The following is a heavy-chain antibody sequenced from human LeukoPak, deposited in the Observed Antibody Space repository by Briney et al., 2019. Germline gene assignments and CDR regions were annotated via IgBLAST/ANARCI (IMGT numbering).Heavy chain of an antibody. D-gene: IGHD3-22*01. CDR3: ARGRRSTMIVVANGPLAY. CDR1: GGSFSGYY. V-gene: IGHV4-34*01. CDR2: INHSGST. Sequence: SETLSLTCAVYGGSFSGYYWSWIHQPPGKGLEWIGEINHSGSTNYNPSLKSRVTISVDTSKNQFSLKLSSVTAADTAVYYCARGRRSTMIVVANGPLAYWGQGTLVTVSS. J-gene: IGHJ4*02.